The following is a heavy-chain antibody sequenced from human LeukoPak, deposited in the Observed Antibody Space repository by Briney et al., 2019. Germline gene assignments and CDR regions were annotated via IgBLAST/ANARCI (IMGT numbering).Heavy chain of an antibody. J-gene: IGHJ5*02. V-gene: IGHV4-31*03. CDR2: IYYSGST. CDR1: GGSISSGGYY. CDR3: ARDQSGYGWFDP. D-gene: IGHD5-12*01. Sequence: KTSETLSLTCTVSGGSISSGGYYWSWIRQHPGKGLEWIGYIYYSGSTYYNPSLKSRVTISVDTSKNQFSLKLSSVTAADTAVYYCARDQSGYGWFDPWGQGTLVTVSS.